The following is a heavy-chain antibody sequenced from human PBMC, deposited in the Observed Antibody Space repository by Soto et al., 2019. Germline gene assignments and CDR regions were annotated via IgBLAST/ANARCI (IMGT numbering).Heavy chain of an antibody. Sequence: QVQLVQSGAEVRKPGASVKVSRKPSGYTFNTYYLHWLRQAPGQALEWMGVIHPSGGGTTYAQKFLGRVTVTRDTSTTTVFMELSSLRSDDTAVYYCARGGHIAVVTASFDNWGQGTLVTVSS. V-gene: IGHV1-46*02. CDR2: IHPSGGGT. CDR1: GYTFNTYY. J-gene: IGHJ4*02. D-gene: IGHD2-21*02. CDR3: ARGGHIAVVTASFDN.